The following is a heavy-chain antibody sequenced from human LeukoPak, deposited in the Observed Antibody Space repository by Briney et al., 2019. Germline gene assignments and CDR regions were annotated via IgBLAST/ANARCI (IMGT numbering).Heavy chain of an antibody. CDR2: INHSGST. CDR3: SRSSSWYWDYFDY. V-gene: IGHV4-34*01. CDR1: GGSFSGYY. D-gene: IGHD6-13*01. J-gene: IGHJ4*02. Sequence: SETLSLTCAVYGGSFSGYYWSWIRQPPGKGVEGIGEINHSGSTNYNPSLKSGVTISIGTSKNQFSLKRGAVSAAGTAGYYCSRSSSWYWDYFDYWGQGTLVTVSS.